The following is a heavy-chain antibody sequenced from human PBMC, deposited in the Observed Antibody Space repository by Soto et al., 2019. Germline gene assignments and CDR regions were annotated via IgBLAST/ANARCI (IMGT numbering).Heavy chain of an antibody. V-gene: IGHV3-74*01. Sequence: GGSLRLSCAASGFTFSRNWMHWVRQAPGKGLVWVSRINGDGSSTTYADSMKGRFTISRDNAQNTLYLQMNSLRAEDTAVYYCVRDTSGWYYGYWGQGTLVTVSS. CDR1: GFTFSRNW. J-gene: IGHJ4*02. CDR2: INGDGSST. D-gene: IGHD6-19*01. CDR3: VRDTSGWYYGY.